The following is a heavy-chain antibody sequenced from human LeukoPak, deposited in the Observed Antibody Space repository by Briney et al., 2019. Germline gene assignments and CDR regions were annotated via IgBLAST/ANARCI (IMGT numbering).Heavy chain of an antibody. V-gene: IGHV1-18*01. J-gene: IGHJ4*02. CDR1: GYTFTSYG. Sequence: ASVKGSCKAFGYTFTSYGISWVRQAPGQGLEWIGWISGYNGNTNYAQKLQGRVTMSTDTSTSTAYMEMRSLRSDDTAVFYCARDGYSSSWYPDYWGQGPLVTVSS. CDR2: ISGYNGNT. D-gene: IGHD6-13*01. CDR3: ARDGYSSSWYPDY.